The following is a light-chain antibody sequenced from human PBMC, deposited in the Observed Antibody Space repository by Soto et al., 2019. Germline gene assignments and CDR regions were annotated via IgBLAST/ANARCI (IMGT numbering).Light chain of an antibody. CDR3: SSYTTSSTFYV. CDR2: DVN. Sequence: QSVLTQPASVSGSPGQSITISCTGTSSDVGDYDFVSWYQQHPGKAPKVIIYDVNNRPSGVSNRFSGSKSGNTASLTISGLQAEDEAEYSCSSYTTSSTFYVFGTGTKLTVL. CDR1: SSDVGDYDF. J-gene: IGLJ1*01. V-gene: IGLV2-14*03.